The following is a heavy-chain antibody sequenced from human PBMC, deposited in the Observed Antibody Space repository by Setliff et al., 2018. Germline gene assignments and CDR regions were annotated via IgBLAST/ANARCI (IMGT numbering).Heavy chain of an antibody. Sequence: ASVKVSCKTSGYTFSDYGIAWVRQAPGQGLDWVGWISPYNGHTNYVQKLQGRVTMTTDTSTNTAYMELRNLRSDDAAIYYCAKEPAISLTEAIRRSYYDYALDVWGQGTTVTVSS. CDR3: AKEPAISLTEAIRRSYYDYALDV. CDR1: GYTFSDYG. V-gene: IGHV1-18*01. D-gene: IGHD3-9*01. J-gene: IGHJ6*02. CDR2: ISPYNGHT.